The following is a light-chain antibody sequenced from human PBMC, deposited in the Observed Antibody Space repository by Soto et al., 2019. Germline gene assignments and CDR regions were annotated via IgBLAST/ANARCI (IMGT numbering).Light chain of an antibody. V-gene: IGKV3-20*01. J-gene: IGKJ1*01. Sequence: EIVLTQSPDTLSLSPGERATLSCRASQSVSNYLAWYQQKPGQAPRLLIYVASSRATGIPDRFSGSGSGTDFTLTISRLEPEDFAVYYCQQYGGSPQTFGQGTKVDIK. CDR2: VAS. CDR1: QSVSNY. CDR3: QQYGGSPQT.